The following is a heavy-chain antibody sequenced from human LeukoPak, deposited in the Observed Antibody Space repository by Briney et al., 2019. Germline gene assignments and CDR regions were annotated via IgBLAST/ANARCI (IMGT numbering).Heavy chain of an antibody. CDR3: AKGHYYGSGSLDY. CDR1: GFTFSSYG. CDR2: IGGRDGST. Sequence: GGSLRLSCAASGFTFSSYGMSWVRQAPGKGLEWVSAIGGRDGSTYYADSVKGRFTISRDNSKNTLCVQMNSPRAEDTAVYYCAKGHYYGSGSLDYWGQGTLVTVSS. D-gene: IGHD3-10*01. V-gene: IGHV3-23*01. J-gene: IGHJ4*02.